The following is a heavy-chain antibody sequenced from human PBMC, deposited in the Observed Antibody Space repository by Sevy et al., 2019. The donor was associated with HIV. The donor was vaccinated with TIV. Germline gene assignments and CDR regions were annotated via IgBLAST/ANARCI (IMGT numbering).Heavy chain of an antibody. CDR2: ISSSSSTI. CDR1: GFTFSSYS. J-gene: IGHJ4*02. CDR3: ASVDDSSGYYAYYFDY. V-gene: IGHV3-48*02. Sequence: GGSLRLSCAASGFTFSSYSMNWVRQAPGKGLEWVSYISSSSSTIYYADSVKGRFTISRDNAKNSLYPQMNSLRDEDTAVYYCASVDDSSGYYAYYFDYWGQGTLVTVSS. D-gene: IGHD3-22*01.